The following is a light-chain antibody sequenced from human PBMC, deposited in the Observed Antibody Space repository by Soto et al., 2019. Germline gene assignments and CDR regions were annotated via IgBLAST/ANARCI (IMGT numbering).Light chain of an antibody. CDR1: SRDIGGYNY. Sequence: QYALTQPASVSGSPGQSITMSCTGTSRDIGGYNYVSWYQQHPGKAPKLMIYDVSNRPSGVSNRFSGSKSGNTASLTISGLQAEDEAHYSCSSYTSNSTGVFGGGTKLPVL. CDR2: DVS. CDR3: SSYTSNSTGV. V-gene: IGLV2-14*03. J-gene: IGLJ3*02.